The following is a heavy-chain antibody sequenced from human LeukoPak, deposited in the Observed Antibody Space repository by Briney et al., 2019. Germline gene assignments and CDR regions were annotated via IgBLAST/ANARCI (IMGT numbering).Heavy chain of an antibody. V-gene: IGHV3-33*01. CDR2: IWDDGSNE. CDR1: GFTFSKSG. Sequence: GGSLRLSCAASGFTFSKSGMHSVRQAPGKGLEWVAVIWDDGSNEYYADSVKGRFTIFRDNRRNTLSLQMNSLRAEDTAVYSCERAHSGTQDYWGQGTLVTVSS. D-gene: IGHD1-1*01. J-gene: IGHJ4*02. CDR3: ERAHSGTQDY.